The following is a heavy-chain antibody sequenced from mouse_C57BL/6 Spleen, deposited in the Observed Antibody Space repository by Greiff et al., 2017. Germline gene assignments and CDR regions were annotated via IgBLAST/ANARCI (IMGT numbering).Heavy chain of an antibody. Sequence: VQLQQSGPELVKPGASVKISCKASGYSFTGYYMNWVKQSPEKSLEWIGEINPSTGGTTYNQKCKAKATLTVDKSSSTAYMQLKSLTSEDSAVYYCARRGAYYIVWGTGTTVTVSS. J-gene: IGHJ1*03. D-gene: IGHD2-12*01. CDR2: INPSTGGT. V-gene: IGHV1-42*01. CDR1: GYSFTGYY. CDR3: ARRGAYYIV.